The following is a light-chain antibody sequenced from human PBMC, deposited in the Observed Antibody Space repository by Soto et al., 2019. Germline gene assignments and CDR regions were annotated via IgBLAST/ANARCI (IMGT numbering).Light chain of an antibody. Sequence: VFTRSPSTLSLSPWKGATLSVRASQNISSYLTWYQQKPGQAPRLLIYGASDRATGTPDRFSGSGSGTDFTLTISSLEPEDSAVYYCQQFDNYVTFGQGTRLEIK. V-gene: IGKV3-11*01. CDR3: QQFDNYVT. CDR1: QNISSY. CDR2: GAS. J-gene: IGKJ5*01.